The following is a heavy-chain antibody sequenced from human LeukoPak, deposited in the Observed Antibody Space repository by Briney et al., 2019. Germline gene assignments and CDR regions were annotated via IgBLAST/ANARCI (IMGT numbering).Heavy chain of an antibody. D-gene: IGHD4-17*01. J-gene: IGHJ6*02. CDR3: ATDRTTVTYGMDV. CDR2: IRYDGSNK. CDR1: GFTFSSYG. V-gene: IGHV3-30*02. Sequence: PGGSLRLSCAASGFTFSSYGMHWVRQAPGKGLEWVAFIRYDGSNKYYADSVKGRFTISRDNSKNTLYLQMNSLRAEDTAVYYCATDRTTVTYGMDVWGQGTTVTVSS.